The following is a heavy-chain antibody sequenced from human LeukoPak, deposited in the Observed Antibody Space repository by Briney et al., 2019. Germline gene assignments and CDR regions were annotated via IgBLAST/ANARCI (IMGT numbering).Heavy chain of an antibody. J-gene: IGHJ4*02. Sequence: PGGSLRLSCAASGFTFSSYSMNWVRQAPGKGLEWVSSISSSSSYIYYADSVKGRFTISRDNAKNSLYLQMSSLRTEDTAVYYCVKVPYGGNSGTYWGQGTLVTVSS. CDR2: ISSSSSYI. V-gene: IGHV3-21*01. CDR3: VKVPYGGNSGTY. CDR1: GFTFSSYS. D-gene: IGHD4-23*01.